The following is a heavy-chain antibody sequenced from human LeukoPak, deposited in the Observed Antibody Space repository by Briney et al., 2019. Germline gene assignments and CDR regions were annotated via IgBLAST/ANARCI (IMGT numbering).Heavy chain of an antibody. CDR1: GFTFSSYA. Sequence: GGSLRLSCAASGFTFSSYAMSWVRQAPGKGLQWVSTITGTTHYADSVKGRFTISRDNSKKTLFLQMNSLRAEDTAVYYCAKDLAPAAYWGQGTLVTVSS. D-gene: IGHD2-2*01. CDR3: AKDLAPAAY. CDR2: ITGTT. V-gene: IGHV3-23*01. J-gene: IGHJ4*02.